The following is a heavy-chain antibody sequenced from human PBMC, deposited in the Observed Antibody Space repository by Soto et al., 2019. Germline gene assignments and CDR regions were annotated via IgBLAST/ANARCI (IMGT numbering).Heavy chain of an antibody. Sequence: ASVKVSCKASGYSFTSLDINWVRQTAGQGLEWMGWMQPSTGRTGYAQKFQGRVTMTRDTSINTAYMELSSLRSEDTAVYYCATVEPSSWYSIDPWGQGTLVTVSS. CDR3: ATVEPSSWYSIDP. CDR1: GYSFTSLD. CDR2: MQPSTGRT. V-gene: IGHV1-8*01. J-gene: IGHJ5*02. D-gene: IGHD6-13*01.